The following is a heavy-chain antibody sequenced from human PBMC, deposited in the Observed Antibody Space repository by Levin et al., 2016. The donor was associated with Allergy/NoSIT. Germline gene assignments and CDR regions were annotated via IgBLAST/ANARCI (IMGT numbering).Heavy chain of an antibody. CDR3: ARARRGARTGTTNREFDP. D-gene: IGHD1-7*01. CDR2: ISPNSGGT. Sequence: WVRQAPGQGLEWMGWISPNSGGTNYAQKFQGRVTMTRDTSISTAYMELSRLRSDDTAVYYCARARRGARTGTTNREFDPWGQGTLVTVSS. V-gene: IGHV1-2*02. J-gene: IGHJ5*02.